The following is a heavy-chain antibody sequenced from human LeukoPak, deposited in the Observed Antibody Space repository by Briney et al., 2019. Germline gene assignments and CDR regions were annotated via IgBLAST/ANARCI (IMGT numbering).Heavy chain of an antibody. D-gene: IGHD1-26*01. CDR2: VDPEDGET. J-gene: IGHJ4*02. V-gene: IGHV1-69-2*01. CDR3: AIGGYQAGDY. CDR1: GYTFTDYY. Sequence: GATVKISCKVSGYTFTDYYMHWVQQAPGKGLEWMGLVDPEDGETIYAEQFQGRVTITADTSTDTAYMELSSLRSEDTAVYYCAIGGYQAGDYWGQGTLVTVSS.